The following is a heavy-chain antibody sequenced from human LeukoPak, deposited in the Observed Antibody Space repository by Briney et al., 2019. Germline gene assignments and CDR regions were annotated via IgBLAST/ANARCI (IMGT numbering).Heavy chain of an antibody. CDR3: AKDRSFRGSYDAFDI. V-gene: IGHV3-30*02. D-gene: IGHD1-26*01. CDR2: IRYDGSNK. Sequence: PGGSLRPSCAASGFTFSSYGMHWLRQAPGKGLEWVALIRYDGSNKYYADSVKGRFIISRDNSKNILYLQMNSLRAEDTAVYYCAKDRSFRGSYDAFDIWGQGTMVTVSS. J-gene: IGHJ3*02. CDR1: GFTFSSYG.